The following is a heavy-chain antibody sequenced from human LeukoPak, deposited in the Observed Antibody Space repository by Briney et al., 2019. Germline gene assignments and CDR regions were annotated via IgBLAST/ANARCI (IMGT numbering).Heavy chain of an antibody. CDR1: GFTFSESW. D-gene: IGHD7-27*01. CDR2: IKEDGSEK. CDR3: ATCTNWVAGDV. Sequence: GGSLRLSCAASGFTFSESWMSWVRQAPGKGLEWVADIKEDGSEKEYLDSVKGRFTISRDNAKNSLYLQMNSLRAEDTAVYYCATCTNWVAGDVWGQGTTVSVSS. V-gene: IGHV3-7*01. J-gene: IGHJ6*02.